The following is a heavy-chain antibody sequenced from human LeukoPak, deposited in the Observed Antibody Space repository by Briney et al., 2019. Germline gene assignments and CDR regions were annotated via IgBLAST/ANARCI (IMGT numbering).Heavy chain of an antibody. Sequence: GSSVKVSCKASGGTFSSYAISWVRQAPGQGLEWMGGIIPIFGTTNYAQKFQDRVTITADKSTSTAYMELSSLRSEDTAVYYCARSGTYDYYYYYMDVWGKGTTVTISS. J-gene: IGHJ6*03. CDR2: IIPIFGTT. D-gene: IGHD3-3*01. CDR1: GGTFSSYA. V-gene: IGHV1-69*06. CDR3: ARSGTYDYYYYYMDV.